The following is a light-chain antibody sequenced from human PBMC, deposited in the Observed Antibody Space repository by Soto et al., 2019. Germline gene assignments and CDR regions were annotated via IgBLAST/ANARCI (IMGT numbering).Light chain of an antibody. CDR2: DIS. CDR1: QTVSRN. CDR3: QQYNEWPLT. Sequence: EVVMTQSPATLSVSPGERATLSCRASQTVSRNLAWYQQRPGQAPRLLIYDISNRATGVPARFSGSGSGTDFTLTITSLQSEDFAVYYCQQYNEWPLTVGGGTKVDI. J-gene: IGKJ4*01. V-gene: IGKV3-15*01.